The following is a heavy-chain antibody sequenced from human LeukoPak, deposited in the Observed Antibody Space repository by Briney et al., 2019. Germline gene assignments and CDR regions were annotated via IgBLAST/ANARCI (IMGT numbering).Heavy chain of an antibody. CDR1: GFTFSSYA. D-gene: IGHD1-1*01. V-gene: IGHV3-23*01. CDR2: ISGSGSNT. J-gene: IGHJ4*02. CDR3: ATHWH. Sequence: PGGSLRLSCAASGFTFSSYAMSWVRQAPEKGLEWVSTISGSGSNTYYADSVKGRFTISRDNSKNTLYLQMSGLRVEDTAVYYCATHWHWGQGTLVTVSS.